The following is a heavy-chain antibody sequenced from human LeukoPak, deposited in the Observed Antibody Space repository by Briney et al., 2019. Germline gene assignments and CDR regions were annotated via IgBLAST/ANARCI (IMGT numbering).Heavy chain of an antibody. J-gene: IGHJ4*02. Sequence: GASVKVSCKASGYTFTSYDINWVRQATGQGLGWMGWMNPNSGNTGYAQKFQGRVTMTRNTSISTAYMELSSLRSEDTAVYYCASCRSTSCYGSNYFDYWGQGTLVTVSS. CDR1: GYTFTSYD. CDR3: ASCRSTSCYGSNYFDY. CDR2: MNPNSGNT. D-gene: IGHD2-2*01. V-gene: IGHV1-8*01.